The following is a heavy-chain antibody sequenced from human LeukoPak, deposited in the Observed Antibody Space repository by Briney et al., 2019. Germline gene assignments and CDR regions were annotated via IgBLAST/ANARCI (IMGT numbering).Heavy chain of an antibody. CDR2: ISGDGGST. CDR1: RFTFDDYA. Sequence: GGSPRLSCAASRFTFDDYAMHWVRQAPGKGLEWVSLISGDGGSTYYADSVKGRFTISRDNSKNSLYLQMNSLRTEDTALYYCARPRETGYSSSWYLGYWGQGTLVTVSS. CDR3: ARPRETGYSSSWYLGY. D-gene: IGHD6-13*01. J-gene: IGHJ4*02. V-gene: IGHV3-43*02.